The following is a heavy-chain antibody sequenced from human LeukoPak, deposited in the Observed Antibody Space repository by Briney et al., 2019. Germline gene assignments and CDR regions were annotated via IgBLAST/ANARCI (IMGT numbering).Heavy chain of an antibody. CDR2: ISNDGSRK. V-gene: IGHV3-30*03. CDR1: GFTFSRHG. D-gene: IGHD3-3*01. Sequence: PGGSLRLSCAPSGFTFSRHGMHWVRQAPGKGLEWVAIISNDGSRKYYAHSVEGRFTISRDNSKNTLYLQMDSLRAEDTAVYYCARGYYDFWSAFDYWGQGTLVTVSS. CDR3: ARGYYDFWSAFDY. J-gene: IGHJ4*02.